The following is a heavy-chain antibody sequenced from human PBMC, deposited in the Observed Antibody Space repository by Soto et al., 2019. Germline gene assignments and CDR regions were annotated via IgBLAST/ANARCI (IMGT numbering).Heavy chain of an antibody. CDR3: ARAWGTGFYQLDS. V-gene: IGHV4-38-2*01. CDR1: GYSISTGFN. CDR2: IYHSGST. Sequence: SETLSLTCAVSGYSISTGFNWAWIRQPPGKGLEWIGSIYHSGSTYYNLSLKSRVTISSDASKNQISLKLSSVTAADTALYYCARAWGTGFYQLDSWGQGTLVTVSS. J-gene: IGHJ4*02. D-gene: IGHD2-2*01.